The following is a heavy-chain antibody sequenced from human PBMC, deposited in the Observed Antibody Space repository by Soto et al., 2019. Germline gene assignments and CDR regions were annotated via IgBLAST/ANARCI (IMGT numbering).Heavy chain of an antibody. V-gene: IGHV4-61*08. CDR1: GGSISSGGYS. CDR3: AREGYLRGELLPFGYYGMDV. D-gene: IGHD3-10*01. Sequence: PSETLSLTCTVSGGSISSGGYSWSWIRQPPGKGLEWIGYIYYSGSTNYNPSLKSRVTISVDTSKNQFSLKLSSVTAADTAVYYCAREGYLRGELLPFGYYGMDVWGQGTTVTVSS. J-gene: IGHJ6*02. CDR2: IYYSGST.